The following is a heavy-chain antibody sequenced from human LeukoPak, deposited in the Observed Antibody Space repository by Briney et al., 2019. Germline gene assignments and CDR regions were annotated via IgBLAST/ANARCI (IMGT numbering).Heavy chain of an antibody. D-gene: IGHD2-21*01. CDR1: GFTFSSYA. J-gene: IGHJ4*02. Sequence: GSLRLSCAASGFTFSSYAMHWVRQAPGKGLEWVAVISYDGSNKYYADSVKGRFTISRDNSKNTLYLQMNSLRAEDTAVYYCARGNRNSPIDYWGQGTLVTVSS. CDR2: ISYDGSNK. CDR3: ARGNRNSPIDY. V-gene: IGHV3-30-3*01.